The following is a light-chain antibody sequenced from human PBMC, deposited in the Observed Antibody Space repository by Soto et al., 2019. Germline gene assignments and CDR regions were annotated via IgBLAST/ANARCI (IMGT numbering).Light chain of an antibody. CDR1: QSISSW. CDR2: KAS. Sequence: DIQMTQSPSTLSASVGDRVTITCRASQSISSWLAWYQQKPGKAPKLLIYKASSLESGVTSRFSGSGSGTEFTLTISSLQPDDFATYSCQQYNSYSPYTFGQGTKLEIK. CDR3: QQYNSYSPYT. V-gene: IGKV1-5*03. J-gene: IGKJ2*01.